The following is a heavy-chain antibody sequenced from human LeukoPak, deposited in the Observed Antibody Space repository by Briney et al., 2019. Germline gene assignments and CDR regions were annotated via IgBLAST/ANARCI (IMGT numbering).Heavy chain of an antibody. D-gene: IGHD1-26*01. J-gene: IGHJ4*02. CDR1: VFTFSIYW. CDR2: IKQDGSEK. V-gene: IGHV3-7*03. Sequence: GGALRLSCAPSVFTFSIYWMSWLRRAPGEGGGWVANIKQDGSEKYAVASVKGRFTISRDNAKNSLYLQINSLRAEDTAVYYCARDWRGISVYSGSYMIFDYWGQGTLVTASS. CDR3: ARDWRGISVYSGSYMIFDY.